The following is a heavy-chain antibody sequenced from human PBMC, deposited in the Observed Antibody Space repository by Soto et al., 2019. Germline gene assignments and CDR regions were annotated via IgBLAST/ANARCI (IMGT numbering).Heavy chain of an antibody. D-gene: IGHD6-13*01. CDR1: GVTFSSYA. CDR3: ARVPYLSSSWYGIVHWFDP. V-gene: IGHV1-69*13. J-gene: IGHJ5*02. CDR2: IIPIFGTA. Sequence: ASVKVSCKASGVTFSSYAISWVRQAPGQGLEWMGGIIPIFGTANYAQKFQGRVTITADESTSTAYMELSSLRSEDTAVYYCARVPYLSSSWYGIVHWFDPWGQGTRVTVSS.